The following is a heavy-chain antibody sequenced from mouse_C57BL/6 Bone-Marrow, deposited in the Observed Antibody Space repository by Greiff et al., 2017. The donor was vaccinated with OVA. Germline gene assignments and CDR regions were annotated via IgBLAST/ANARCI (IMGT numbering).Heavy chain of an antibody. J-gene: IGHJ4*01. CDR1: GFNIKDYY. D-gene: IGHD2-5*01. V-gene: IGHV14-2*01. CDR3: DYLSNYASMDY. Sequence: VQLQQSGAELVKPGASVKLSCTASGFNIKDYYMHWVKQRPEQGLEWIGRIDPEDGDTKYAPKFQGKATITADTASNTAYLQLSSLTSEDTAVYYCDYLSNYASMDYWGQGTSVTVSS. CDR2: IDPEDGDT.